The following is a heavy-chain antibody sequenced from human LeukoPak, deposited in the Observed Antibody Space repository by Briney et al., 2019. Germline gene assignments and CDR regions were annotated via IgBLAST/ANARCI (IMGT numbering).Heavy chain of an antibody. D-gene: IGHD3-3*01. V-gene: IGHV1-2*02. CDR1: GYTFTGYY. J-gene: IGHJ6*03. CDR3: ARATDFWSGYYTLGYYYMDV. CDR2: INPNSGGT. Sequence: ASVTVSCKASGYTFTGYYMHWVRQAPGQGLEWMGWINPNSGGTNYAQKFQGRVTMTRDTSISTAYMELSRLRSDDTAVYYCARATDFWSGYYTLGYYYMDVWGKGTTVTVSS.